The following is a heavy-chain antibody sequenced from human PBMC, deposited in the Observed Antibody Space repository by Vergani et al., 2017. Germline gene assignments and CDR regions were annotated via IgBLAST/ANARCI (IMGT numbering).Heavy chain of an antibody. D-gene: IGHD1-14*01. V-gene: IGHV3-33*01. CDR3: ARDLRLLYNRFDP. CDR1: GFTSNQYG. CDR2: TWYDGNNK. J-gene: IGHJ5*02. Sequence: QVQLVESGGGVVQPGRSLRLSCAASGFTSNQYGMHWVRQAAGKGLEWVAVTWYDGNNKQYADPVKGRFTISRDNSKSTMYLQMNRLRDEDTGVYYCARDLRLLYNRFDPWGQGTLVTVSS.